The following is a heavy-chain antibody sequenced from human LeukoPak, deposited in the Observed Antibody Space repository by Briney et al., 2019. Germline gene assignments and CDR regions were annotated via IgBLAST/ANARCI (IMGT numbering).Heavy chain of an antibody. CDR2: IIPIFGTA. Sequence: GASVKVSCKASGGTFSSYAISWVRQAPGQGLEWMGGIIPIFGTANYAQKFQGRVTVTADESTSTAYMELSSLRSEDTAVYYCARGFPGTLDVVLGVWGKGTTVTVSS. D-gene: IGHD3-10*01. CDR1: GGTFSSYA. CDR3: ARGFPGTLDVVLGV. V-gene: IGHV1-69*13. J-gene: IGHJ6*04.